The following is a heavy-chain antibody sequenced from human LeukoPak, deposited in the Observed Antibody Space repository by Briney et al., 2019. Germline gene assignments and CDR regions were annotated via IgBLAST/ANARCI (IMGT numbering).Heavy chain of an antibody. Sequence: HPGGSLRLSCAASGFTFSSYGMHWVRQAPGKGLEWVAVISYDGSNKYYADSVKGRFTNSRDNSKNTLYLQMNSLRAEDTAVYYCAKDRYSSGCSDYWGQGTLVTVSS. J-gene: IGHJ4*02. D-gene: IGHD6-19*01. CDR3: AKDRYSSGCSDY. CDR1: GFTFSSYG. CDR2: ISYDGSNK. V-gene: IGHV3-30*18.